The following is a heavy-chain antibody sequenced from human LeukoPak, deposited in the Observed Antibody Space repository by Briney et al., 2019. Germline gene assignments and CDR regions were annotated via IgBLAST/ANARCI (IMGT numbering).Heavy chain of an antibody. CDR2: ISAYNGNT. D-gene: IGHD3-22*01. Sequence: GASVKVSCKASGYTFTSYGISWVRQAPGQGLEWMGWISAYNGNTNYAQKLQGRVTMTTDTSTSTAYMELRSLRSDDTAVYYCARDRYYYDSSGYYGDYWGQGTLVTVSS. J-gene: IGHJ4*02. CDR1: GYTFTSYG. V-gene: IGHV1-18*01. CDR3: ARDRYYYDSSGYYGDY.